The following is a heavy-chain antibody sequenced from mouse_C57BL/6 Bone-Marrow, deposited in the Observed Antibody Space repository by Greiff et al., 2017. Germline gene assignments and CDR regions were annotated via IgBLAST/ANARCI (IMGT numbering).Heavy chain of an antibody. J-gene: IGHJ3*01. D-gene: IGHD1-1*01. Sequence: EVKVVESGGGLVQSGRSLRLSCATSGFTFSDFYMEWVRQAPGKRLEWISTSRNTANDYKTEYSTSVKGRFIVSRDTSHSILYPQKKALRAEDTAIYYCARGDYYVNSPFSYWGQGTLVTVSA. CDR2: SRNTANDYKT. V-gene: IGHV7-1*01. CDR3: ARGDYYVNSPFSY. CDR1: GFTFSDFY.